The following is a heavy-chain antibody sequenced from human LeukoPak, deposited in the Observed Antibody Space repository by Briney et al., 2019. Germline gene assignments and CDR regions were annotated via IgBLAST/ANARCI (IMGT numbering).Heavy chain of an antibody. D-gene: IGHD3-16*02. V-gene: IGHV3-7*05. CDR2: IKQDGREK. CDR1: GFTFSDYW. Sequence: GGSLRLSCAASGFTFSDYWMSWVRQAPGKGLEWVANIKQDGREKYYVDSVRGRFTISRDNAKNSLYLQMNSLRAEDTAVYYCARDYVWGSDRYTDYWGQGTLVTVSS. J-gene: IGHJ4*02. CDR3: ARDYVWGSDRYTDY.